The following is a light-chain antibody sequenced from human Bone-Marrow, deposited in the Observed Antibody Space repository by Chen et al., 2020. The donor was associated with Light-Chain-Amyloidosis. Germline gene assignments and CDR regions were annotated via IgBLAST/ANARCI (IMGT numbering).Light chain of an antibody. CDR2: GSS. CDR3: QQYGTSPLT. Sequence: EIVLTQSPGTLSLSPGEGANLSCRASQTISSTYLTWYQQKLGQAPSLLIYGSSSRATGIPDRFTGSGSGTDFTLTINRLEPEDFAMYYCQQYGTSPLTFGGGTKVEIK. J-gene: IGKJ4*01. V-gene: IGKV3-20*01. CDR1: QTISSTY.